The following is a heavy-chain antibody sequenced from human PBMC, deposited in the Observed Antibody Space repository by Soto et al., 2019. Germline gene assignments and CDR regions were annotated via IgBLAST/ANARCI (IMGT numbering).Heavy chain of an antibody. CDR1: GFTFSSYD. V-gene: IGHV3-13*01. Sequence: GGFLRLSCAASGFTFSSYDMHWVRQATGKGLEWVSAIGTAGDTYYPGSVKGRFTISRENAKNSLYLQMNSLRAGDTAVYYCAREGGDYYGSGSMDVWGQGTTVTVSS. CDR2: IGTAGDT. CDR3: AREGGDYYGSGSMDV. D-gene: IGHD3-10*01. J-gene: IGHJ6*02.